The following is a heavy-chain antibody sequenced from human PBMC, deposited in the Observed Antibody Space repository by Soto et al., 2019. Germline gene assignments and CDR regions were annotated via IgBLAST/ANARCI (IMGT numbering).Heavy chain of an antibody. CDR1: GFTFNRYG. Sequence: QVQLVESGGGVVQPGRSLRLSCAASGFTFNRYGMHWVRQAPGKGLEWVAVIWFDGSNRDYADSVKGRFTISRDNSKNTLYLQMNSLRAEDTAVYYCARDVSSQGSYYFDYWGQGTLVTVSS. CDR2: IWFDGSNR. CDR3: ARDVSSQGSYYFDY. V-gene: IGHV3-33*01. J-gene: IGHJ4*02.